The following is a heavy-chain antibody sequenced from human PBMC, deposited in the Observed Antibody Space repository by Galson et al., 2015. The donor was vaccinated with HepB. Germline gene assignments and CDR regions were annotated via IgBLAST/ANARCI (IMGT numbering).Heavy chain of an antibody. D-gene: IGHD3-10*01. V-gene: IGHV3-49*03. J-gene: IGHJ6*02. CDR3: NRGSGELYHNGLDV. Sequence: SLRLSCAGSGFTFGDYALNWSRQAPGKGLEWVGLIRSRAYDGTTDFAASVKDRFIISRDDSKGIAYLHMNSLKTEDTAVYFCNRGSGELYHNGLDVWGQGTTVTVSS. CDR1: GFTFGDYA. CDR2: IRSRAYDGTT.